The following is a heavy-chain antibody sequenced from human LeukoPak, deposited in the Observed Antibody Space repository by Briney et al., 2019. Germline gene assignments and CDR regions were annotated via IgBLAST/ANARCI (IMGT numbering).Heavy chain of an antibody. J-gene: IGHJ6*03. CDR1: GYTFTGYY. CDR2: INPNSGGT. V-gene: IGHV1-2*02. Sequence: ASVKVSCKASGYTFTGYYMHWVRQAPGQGLEWMGWINPNSGGTNYAQKFQGRVTMTRDTSISTAYMELSRLRSDDTAVYYCARDIHNYYYYYMDVWGKGTTVTVSS. CDR3: ARDIHNYYYYYMDV.